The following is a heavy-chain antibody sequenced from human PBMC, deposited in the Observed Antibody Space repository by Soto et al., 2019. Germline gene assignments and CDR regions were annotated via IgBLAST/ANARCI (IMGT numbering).Heavy chain of an antibody. CDR1: GFTFSSYD. D-gene: IGHD3-10*01. J-gene: IGHJ6*02. Sequence: PGGSLSLSCAASGFTFSSYDMHWVRQATGKGLEWVSAIGTAGDTYYPGSVKGRFTISRENAKNSLYLQMNSLRAEDTAVYYCARASGATNYYYYGMDVWGQGTTVTVSS. V-gene: IGHV3-13*01. CDR2: IGTAGDT. CDR3: ARASGATNYYYYGMDV.